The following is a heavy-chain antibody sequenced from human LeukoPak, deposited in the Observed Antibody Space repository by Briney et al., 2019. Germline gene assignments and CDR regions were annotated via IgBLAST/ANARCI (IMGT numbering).Heavy chain of an antibody. Sequence: SETLSLTCTVSGGSISSYYWSWIRQPPGKGLEWIWYIYYSGSTNYNPSLKSRVTISVDTSKNQFSLKLSSVTAADTAVYYCARGSGYGSYVDYWGQGTLVSVCS. J-gene: IGHJ4*02. D-gene: IGHD5-12*01. CDR1: GGSISSYY. CDR2: IYYSGST. V-gene: IGHV4-59*08. CDR3: ARGSGYGSYVDY.